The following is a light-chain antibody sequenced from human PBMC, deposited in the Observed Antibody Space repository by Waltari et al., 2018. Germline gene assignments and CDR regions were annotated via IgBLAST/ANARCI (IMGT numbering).Light chain of an antibody. Sequence: SSELTQDPAVSVALGQTVRITCQGDSPRSYYASWYQQKPGQAPVLVIYGKNNRPSGSPDRFSGSSSGNTASLTITGAQAEDEADYYCNSRDSSGNHLEWVFGGGTKLTVL. V-gene: IGLV3-19*01. J-gene: IGLJ3*02. CDR3: NSRDSSGNHLEWV. CDR1: SPRSYY. CDR2: GKN.